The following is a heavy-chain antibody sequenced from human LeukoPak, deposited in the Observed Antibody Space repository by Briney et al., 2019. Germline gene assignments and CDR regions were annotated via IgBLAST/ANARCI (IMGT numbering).Heavy chain of an antibody. CDR1: GFTFSDYY. CDR3: ARRTMGATADY. Sequence: GGSLRLSCAASGFTFSDYYMSWIRQAPGKGLEWVSYISGSRSSSYTNYADSVKGRFTISRDNAKNPLYLQMNSLRAEDTAVYYCARRTMGATADYWGQGTLVTVSS. D-gene: IGHD1-26*01. V-gene: IGHV3-11*06. CDR2: ISGSRSSSYT. J-gene: IGHJ4*02.